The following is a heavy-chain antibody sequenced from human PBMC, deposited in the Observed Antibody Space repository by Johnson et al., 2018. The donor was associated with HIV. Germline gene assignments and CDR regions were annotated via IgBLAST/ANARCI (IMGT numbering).Heavy chain of an antibody. CDR1: GFTFDDYA. Sequence: VQLVESGGGLVQPGWSLRLSCAASGFTFDDYAMHWVRQAPGKGLEWVSGISGSGGSTYYADSVKGRFTISRDNSKNTLYLQMNSLRAEDTAVYYCAKGQWLDAFDIWGQGTMVTVSS. J-gene: IGHJ3*02. CDR2: ISGSGGST. CDR3: AKGQWLDAFDI. D-gene: IGHD6-19*01. V-gene: IGHV3-23*04.